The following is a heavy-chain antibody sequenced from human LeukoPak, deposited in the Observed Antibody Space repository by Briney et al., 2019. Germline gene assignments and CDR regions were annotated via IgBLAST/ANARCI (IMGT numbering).Heavy chain of an antibody. J-gene: IGHJ4*02. V-gene: IGHV4-4*02. Sequence: SETLSLTCAVSGGSISSSNWWSWVRPPPGKGLEWIGEIYHSGSTNYNPSLSSRVTISLDTSKNQLSLKLRSVTAADMGVYYCARHEFADLIIDSWGQGTLLTVSS. CDR2: IYHSGST. CDR3: ARHEFADLIIDS. D-gene: IGHD3-22*01. CDR1: GGSISSSNW.